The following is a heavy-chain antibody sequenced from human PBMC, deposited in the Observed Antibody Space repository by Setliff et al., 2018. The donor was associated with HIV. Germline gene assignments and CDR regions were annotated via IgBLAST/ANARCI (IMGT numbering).Heavy chain of an antibody. CDR1: GYTFTDYY. CDR2: INPNSSDT. CDR3: ARRVPPIPSGDLDY. Sequence: ASVKVSCKASGYTFTDYYIHWVRQAPGQGLEWMGWINPNSSDTNYAQKFQGRVTMTRDTSISTAYMDLSRLRSDDTAVYYCARRVPPIPSGDLDYWGQGTLVTGSS. V-gene: IGHV1-2*02. J-gene: IGHJ4*02. D-gene: IGHD4-17*01.